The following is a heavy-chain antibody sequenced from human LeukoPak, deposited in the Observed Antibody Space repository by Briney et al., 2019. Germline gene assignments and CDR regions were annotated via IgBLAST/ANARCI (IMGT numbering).Heavy chain of an antibody. CDR3: AAIPRYDYVWGSYRFDY. J-gene: IGHJ4*02. CDR2: IYYSGST. D-gene: IGHD3-16*02. CDR1: GGSISSYY. V-gene: IGHV4-59*08. Sequence: SETLSLTCTVSGGSISSYYWSWIRQPPGKGLEWVGYIYYSGSTNYNPSLKSRVTISVDTSKNQFSLKLSSVTAADTAVYYCAAIPRYDYVWGSYRFDYWGQGTLVTVSS.